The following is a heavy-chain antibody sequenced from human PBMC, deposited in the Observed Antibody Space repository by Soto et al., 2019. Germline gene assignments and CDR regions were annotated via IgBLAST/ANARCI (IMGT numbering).Heavy chain of an antibody. CDR3: AKAEYSSGWYYFDY. V-gene: IGHV3-7*03. CDR1: GFSFGYYW. Sequence: GGSLRLSCAASGFSFGYYWMSWVRQAPRKGLEWLATIKLDASEKKYVDSVKGRFTLSRDNSKNTLYLQMDSLRAEDTAVYYCAKAEYSSGWYYFDYWGQGTLVTVS. CDR2: IKLDASEK. J-gene: IGHJ4*02. D-gene: IGHD6-19*01.